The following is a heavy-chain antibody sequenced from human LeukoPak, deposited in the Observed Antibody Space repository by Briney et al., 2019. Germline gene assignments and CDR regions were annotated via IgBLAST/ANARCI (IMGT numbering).Heavy chain of an antibody. V-gene: IGHV4-39*01. CDR1: GGSISSSSYY. J-gene: IGHJ4*02. Sequence: PSETLSLTCTVSGGSISSSSYYWGWIRQPPGKGLEWIGSIYYSGSTYYNPSLKSRVTISVDTSKNQFSLKLSSVTAADTAVYYCARPVGLRETATQDQYFDYWGQGTLVTVSS. CDR3: ARPVGLRETATQDQYFDY. D-gene: IGHD2-15*01. CDR2: IYYSGST.